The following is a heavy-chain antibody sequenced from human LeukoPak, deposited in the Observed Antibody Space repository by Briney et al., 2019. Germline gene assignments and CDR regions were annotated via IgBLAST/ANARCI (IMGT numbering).Heavy chain of an antibody. CDR3: AKVGYSSGWYVDY. D-gene: IGHD6-19*01. CDR2: ISYDGSNK. Sequence: GGSLRLSCAASGFTFSSYGMHWVRQAPGKGLEWAAVISYDGSNKYYADSVKGRFTISRDNSKNTLYLQMNSLRAEDTAVYYCAKVGYSSGWYVDYWGQGTLVTVSS. V-gene: IGHV3-30*18. CDR1: GFTFSSYG. J-gene: IGHJ4*02.